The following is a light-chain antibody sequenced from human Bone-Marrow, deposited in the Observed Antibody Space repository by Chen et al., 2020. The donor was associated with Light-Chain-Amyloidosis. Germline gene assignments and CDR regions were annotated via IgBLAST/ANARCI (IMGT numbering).Light chain of an antibody. Sequence: HSALTQPASVSGSPGQSITISCTGTSSDVGGDNHVSWYQQHPDKAPKLMIYEVTNRPSWVPDRFSGSKSDNTASRTISGLQTEDEADYFCSSYTITNTLVFGSGTRVTVL. J-gene: IGLJ1*01. V-gene: IGLV2-14*01. CDR1: SSDVGGDNH. CDR2: EVT. CDR3: SSYTITNTLV.